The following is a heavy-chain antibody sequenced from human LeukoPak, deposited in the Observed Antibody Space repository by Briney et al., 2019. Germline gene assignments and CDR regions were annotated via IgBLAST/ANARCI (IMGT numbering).Heavy chain of an antibody. CDR3: AREPWGEDEDAFDI. CDR1: GFTFSSYS. J-gene: IGHJ3*02. CDR2: ISSSSSYI. Sequence: GGSLRLSCAASGFTFSSYSMNWVRQAPGKGLEWVSSISSSSSYIYYADSVKGRFTISRDNAKNSLHLQMNSLRAEDTAVYYCAREPWGEDEDAFDIWGQGTMVTVSS. V-gene: IGHV3-21*01. D-gene: IGHD3-16*01.